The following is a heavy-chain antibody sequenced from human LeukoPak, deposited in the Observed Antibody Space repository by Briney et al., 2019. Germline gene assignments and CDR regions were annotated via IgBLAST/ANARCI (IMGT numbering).Heavy chain of an antibody. CDR2: INPSGSST. CDR1: GYTFTSYY. J-gene: IGHJ4*02. V-gene: IGHV1-46*01. Sequence: ASVKVSCKASGYTFTSYYMHWVRQPPGQGLEWMGIINPSGSSTSYAQKFQGRVTMTRDTSTSTVYMELSSLRSEDTAVYYCARDKGDGYNSRVGGYFDYWGQGTLVTVSS. D-gene: IGHD5-24*01. CDR3: ARDKGDGYNSRVGGYFDY.